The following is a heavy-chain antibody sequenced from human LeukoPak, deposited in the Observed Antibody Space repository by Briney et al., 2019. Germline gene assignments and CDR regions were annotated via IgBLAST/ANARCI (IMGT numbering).Heavy chain of an antibody. V-gene: IGHV4-34*01. D-gene: IGHD3-3*01. J-gene: IGHJ5*02. CDR1: GGPSSGYC. Sequence: SETLSLTCDVYGGPSSGYCWSWIRQPPAKGLEWIGEANHSGSATYNPSLKSRVTISVDTSKNHFSLYLSSVTAADTAVYYCARCPVLRSSYNWFDPWGQGTLVTVSS. CDR2: ANHSGSA. CDR3: ARCPVLRSSYNWFDP.